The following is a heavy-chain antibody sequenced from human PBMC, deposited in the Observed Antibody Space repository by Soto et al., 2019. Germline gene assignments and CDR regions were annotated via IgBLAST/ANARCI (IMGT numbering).Heavy chain of an antibody. CDR3: ARYGFNPGGYKFDF. Sequence: SETLSLTCTVSGASISSYYWSWIRQSPGKGLEWIGHISNSGSTSNNPSLRGRVTISGDTSRNQVSLTLRSVTAADTAVYYCARYGFNPGGYKFDFWGQGTLVTVSS. J-gene: IGHJ4*02. D-gene: IGHD5-18*01. CDR1: GASISSYY. V-gene: IGHV4-59*01. CDR2: ISNSGST.